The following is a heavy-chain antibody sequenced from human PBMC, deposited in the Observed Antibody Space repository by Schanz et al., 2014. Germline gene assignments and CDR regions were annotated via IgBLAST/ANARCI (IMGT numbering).Heavy chain of an antibody. J-gene: IGHJ4*02. Sequence: EVQLLDSGGGLVQPGGSLRLSCAASGFTFSTYAMSWVRQAPGKGLEWVSAISGSGSSTYYADSVKGRFTISRDNSKNTLYLQMNSLITEDTAVYYCAKDPRHGDYDYYFDDWGQGTLVTVSS. CDR2: ISGSGSST. D-gene: IGHD3-22*01. CDR1: GFTFSTYA. CDR3: AKDPRHGDYDYYFDD. V-gene: IGHV3-23*01.